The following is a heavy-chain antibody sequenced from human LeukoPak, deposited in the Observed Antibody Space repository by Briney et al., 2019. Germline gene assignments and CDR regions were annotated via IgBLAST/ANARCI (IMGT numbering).Heavy chain of an antibody. D-gene: IGHD1-26*01. CDR1: GLTFSSYW. CDR2: IKEDGSEK. V-gene: IGHV3-7*01. CDR3: ARYSQRQGDLHY. Sequence: PGGSLRLSCAASGLTFSSYWMSWVRQAPGKGLEWVANIKEDGSEKYYVDSVKGRFTISRDNAKNSLYLQMNSLRDEDTAVYYCARYSQRQGDLHYWGQGTLVTVSS. J-gene: IGHJ4*02.